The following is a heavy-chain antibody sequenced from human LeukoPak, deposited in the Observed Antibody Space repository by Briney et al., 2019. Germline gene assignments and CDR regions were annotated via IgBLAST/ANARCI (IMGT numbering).Heavy chain of an antibody. Sequence: SETLSLTCAVYGGSFSGYYWSWIRQPPGKGLEWIGEINHSGSTNYNPSLKSRVTISVDTSKNQFSLKLTSVTAADTAVYHCARGGYCNSVTCPPGDYWGQGTLVTVSS. CDR1: GGSFSGYY. CDR3: ARGGYCNSVTCPPGDY. D-gene: IGHD2/OR15-2a*01. J-gene: IGHJ4*02. CDR2: INHSGST. V-gene: IGHV4-34*01.